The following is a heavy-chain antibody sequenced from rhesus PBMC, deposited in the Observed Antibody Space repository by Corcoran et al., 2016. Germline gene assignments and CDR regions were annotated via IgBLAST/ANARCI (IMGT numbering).Heavy chain of an antibody. CDR2: SYGSIGST. D-gene: IGHD5-42*01. CDR3: ARNGGYSATSYYFDY. V-gene: IGHV4S7*01. J-gene: IGHJ4*01. CDR1: GGSISSGYG. Sequence: QVQLQESGPGLVKPSETLSLTCAVSGGSISSGYGWSWIRQPPGKGLEWIGHSYGSIGSTYENPSLKGRVTMSKDTSKNQFSLKLGSVTAADTAVYYCARNGGYSATSYYFDYWGQGVLVTVSS.